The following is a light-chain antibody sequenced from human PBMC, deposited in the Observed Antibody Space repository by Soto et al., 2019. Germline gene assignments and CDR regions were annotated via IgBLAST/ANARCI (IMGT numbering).Light chain of an antibody. Sequence: QSVLTQPPSASGTPGQRVTISCSGSSSNIGSNTVNSYQQLPGTAPKLLIYSNNQRPSGVPDRFSGSKSGTSASLAISGLQSADEAEYYGAAWDDSLNGHVVFGAGTKLTVL. J-gene: IGLJ2*01. V-gene: IGLV1-44*01. CDR1: SSNIGSNT. CDR2: SNN. CDR3: AAWDDSLNGHVV.